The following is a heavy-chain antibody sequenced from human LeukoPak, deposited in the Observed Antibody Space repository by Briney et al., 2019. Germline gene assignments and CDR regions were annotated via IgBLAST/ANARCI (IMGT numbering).Heavy chain of an antibody. D-gene: IGHD3-22*01. V-gene: IGHV1-18*01. J-gene: IGHJ4*02. CDR1: GYTFTTYD. Sequence: ASVKVSCKASGYTFTTYDINWVRQAPGQGLEWMGWISAYNGHTNYVQKFQGRVTMTTDTSTTTAYLEMRSLRSDDTAVYYCARDYDDSSRCFGYWGQGTLVTVSS. CDR3: ARDYDDSSRCFGY. CDR2: ISAYNGHT.